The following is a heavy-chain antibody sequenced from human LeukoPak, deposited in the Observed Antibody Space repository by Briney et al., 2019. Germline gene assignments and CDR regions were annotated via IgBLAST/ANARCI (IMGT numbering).Heavy chain of an antibody. CDR3: ARVTSGYIGPLDY. CDR1: GGSISSGAYY. Sequence: SETLPLTCTVSGGSISSGAYYWSWIRQHPGKGLEWIGSIYYSGSTYYNPSLKSRVTISIDTSKNQFSLKLSSVTAADTAVYYCARVTSGYIGPLDYWGQGTLVTVSS. J-gene: IGHJ4*02. D-gene: IGHD3-22*01. V-gene: IGHV4-31*03. CDR2: IYYSGST.